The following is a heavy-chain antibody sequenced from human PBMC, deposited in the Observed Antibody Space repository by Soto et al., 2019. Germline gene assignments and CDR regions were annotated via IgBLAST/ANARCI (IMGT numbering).Heavy chain of an antibody. J-gene: IGHJ5*02. CDR3: ARDQEYSTSGLYWFDL. CDR2: ISAYNGDT. Sequence: VQLVQSGAEVKKPGASVKVSCKASGYTFTSYGITWVRQAPGQDLEWMGWISAYNGDTNYAQRLQGRVTMTKDPSTSTVYMELKSLKSDDTAVYYCARDQEYSTSGLYWFDLWGQGTLVTVSS. V-gene: IGHV1-18*04. D-gene: IGHD6-6*01. CDR1: GYTFTSYG.